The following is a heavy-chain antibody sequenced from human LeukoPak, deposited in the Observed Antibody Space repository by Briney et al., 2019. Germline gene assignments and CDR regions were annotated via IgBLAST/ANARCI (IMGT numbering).Heavy chain of an antibody. D-gene: IGHD6-19*01. CDR2: ISAYNGNT. J-gene: IGHJ1*01. Sequence: ASVKVSCKASGYTFTSYGISWVRQAPGQGLEWMGWISAYNGNTNYAQKLQGRVTMTTDTSTSTAYMELRSLRSDDTAVYYCARVDGSSSGWFNKEYFQHWGQGTLVTVSS. V-gene: IGHV1-18*01. CDR3: ARVDGSSSGWFNKEYFQH. CDR1: GYTFTSYG.